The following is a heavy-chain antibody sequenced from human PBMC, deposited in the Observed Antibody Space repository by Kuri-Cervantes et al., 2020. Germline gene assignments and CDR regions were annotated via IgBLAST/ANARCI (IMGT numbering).Heavy chain of an antibody. J-gene: IGHJ1*01. Sequence: SETLSLTCAVSVGSIRSGGYSGSWIRHPPGKGLGWIGYIYHSGSTYNNPSLKSRVTLSVDRTKNQFSRKPSCLTAADTAVYYCARDVLGYCSGCWCYGPEYFQHWGQGTLVTVSS. D-gene: IGHD2-15*01. CDR3: ARDVLGYCSGCWCYGPEYFQH. CDR2: IYHSGST. CDR1: VGSIRSGGYS. V-gene: IGHV4-30-2*01.